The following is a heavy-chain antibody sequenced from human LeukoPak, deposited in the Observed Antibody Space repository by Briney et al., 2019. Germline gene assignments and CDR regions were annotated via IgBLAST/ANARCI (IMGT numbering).Heavy chain of an antibody. CDR2: IDYSGGDT. Sequence: GGSLRLSCTASGFTLSSYEMSWIRQAPGKGLEWVSSIDYSGGDTHYADSVKGRFTISRDNSKNTLYLQLSSLRGDDTAVYYCAKLHLLRYFVWGKGTTVTISS. D-gene: IGHD3-9*01. CDR3: AKLHLLRYFV. J-gene: IGHJ6*04. CDR1: GFTLSSYE. V-gene: IGHV3-23*01.